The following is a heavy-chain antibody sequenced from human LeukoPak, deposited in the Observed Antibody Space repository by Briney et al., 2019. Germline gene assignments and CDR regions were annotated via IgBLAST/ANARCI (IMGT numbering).Heavy chain of an antibody. J-gene: IGHJ3*02. V-gene: IGHV3-23*01. CDR1: GFTFSTYA. CDR2: LNYNGGNT. CDR3: AKDSSGWRPEYAFDI. Sequence: GGSLRLSCAASGFTFSTYAMTWLRQAPGKGLEWVSALNYNGGNTYYADSVKGRFTISRDNSKNMLYLQMNSLRAEDTAIYYCAKDSSGWRPEYAFDIWGQGTMVTVSS. D-gene: IGHD6-19*01.